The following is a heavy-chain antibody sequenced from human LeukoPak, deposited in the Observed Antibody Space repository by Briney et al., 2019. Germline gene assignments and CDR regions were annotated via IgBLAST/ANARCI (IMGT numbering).Heavy chain of an antibody. J-gene: IGHJ1*01. Sequence: GGSLRLSCAASGFTFSSYGMHWVRQAPGKGLEWVAVIWYDGSNKYYADSVKGRFTISRDNSKNTLYPQMNSLRAEDTAVYYCAKAIVGATGYFQHWGQGTLVTVSS. CDR3: AKAIVGATGYFQH. D-gene: IGHD1-26*01. CDR1: GFTFSSYG. CDR2: IWYDGSNK. V-gene: IGHV3-33*06.